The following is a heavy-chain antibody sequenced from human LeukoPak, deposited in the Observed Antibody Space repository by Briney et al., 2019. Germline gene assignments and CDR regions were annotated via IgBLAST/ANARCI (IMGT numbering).Heavy chain of an antibody. V-gene: IGHV3-9*03. CDR2: ITWNSVNI. D-gene: IGHD3-16*01. J-gene: IGHJ6*03. CDR3: AKGGGGRLRYYYYMDV. CDR1: RFSFDDYA. Sequence: PGASLRLSCAASRFSFDDYAMHWVRQAPGKSLEWVSGITWNSVNIKYAHPVKGGFTFSRANAKNSSHLQMNSLRPKDMALYYCAKGGGGRLRYYYYMDVWGKGTTVTVSS.